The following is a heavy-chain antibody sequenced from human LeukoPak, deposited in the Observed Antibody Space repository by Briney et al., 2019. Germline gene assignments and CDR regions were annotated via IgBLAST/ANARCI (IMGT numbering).Heavy chain of an antibody. CDR2: IYYSGTT. CDR1: GGSVSSGSYY. CDR3: ARDRSGYESPPGWYFDL. Sequence: PSETLSLTCTVSGGSVSSGSYYWSWIRQPPGKGLEWIGYIYYSGTTNYNPSLKSRVNISVDTSKNQFSLKLSSVTAADTAVYYCARDRSGYESPPGWYFDLWGRGTLVTVSS. J-gene: IGHJ2*01. V-gene: IGHV4-61*01. D-gene: IGHD5-12*01.